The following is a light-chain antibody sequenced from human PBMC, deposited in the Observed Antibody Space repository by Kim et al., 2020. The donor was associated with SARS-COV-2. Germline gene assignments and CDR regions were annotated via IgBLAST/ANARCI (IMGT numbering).Light chain of an antibody. CDR1: NIGSKH. V-gene: IGLV3-9*01. J-gene: IGLJ3*02. CDR3: QGWDNNTWV. Sequence: SYELTQPLSVSVALGQTASITCGGDNIGSKHVHWYQQKAGQAPVLVIYRVSSRPAEIPERFSGSNSGNTATLTVSRAQAGDEADYYCQGWDNNTWVFR. CDR2: RVS.